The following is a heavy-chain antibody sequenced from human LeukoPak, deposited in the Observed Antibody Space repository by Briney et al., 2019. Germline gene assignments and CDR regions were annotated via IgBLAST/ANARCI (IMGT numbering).Heavy chain of an antibody. J-gene: IGHJ4*02. CDR1: GFTFSDYY. V-gene: IGHV3-11*04. Sequence: GGSLRLSCAASGFTFSDYYMSWIRQAPGKGLEWVSYISSSGSTIYYADSMKGRFTISRDNAKNSLHLQMNSLRAEDTAVYYCAREKGSGWYPFDYWGQGTLVTVSS. CDR2: ISSSGSTI. CDR3: AREKGSGWYPFDY. D-gene: IGHD6-19*01.